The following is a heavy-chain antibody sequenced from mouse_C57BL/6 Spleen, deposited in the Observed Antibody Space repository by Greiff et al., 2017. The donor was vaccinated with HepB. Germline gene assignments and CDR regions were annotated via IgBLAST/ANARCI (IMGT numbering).Heavy chain of an antibody. CDR2: ISSGGSYT. CDR3: ASPAYYSNYFYAMDY. V-gene: IGHV5-6*01. Sequence: DVHLVESGGDLVKPGGSLKLSCAASGFTFSSYGMSWVRQTPDKRLEWVATISSGGSYTYYPDSVKGRFTISRDNAKNTLYLQMSSLKSEDTAMYYCASPAYYSNYFYAMDYWGQGTSVTVSS. J-gene: IGHJ4*01. D-gene: IGHD2-5*01. CDR1: GFTFSSYG.